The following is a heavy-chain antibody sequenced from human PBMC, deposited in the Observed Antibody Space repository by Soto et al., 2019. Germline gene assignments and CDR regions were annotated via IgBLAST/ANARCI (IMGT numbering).Heavy chain of an antibody. J-gene: IGHJ4*02. D-gene: IGHD3-16*01. V-gene: IGHV4-59*01. CDR1: GGSISDYQ. CDR3: ARMRGLGEISPYFDS. Sequence: QVQLQESGPGLVKPSETLSLTCTVSGGSISDYQWNWIRQSPGKGLEWIVYIYYSGRTNYNPSLKSRLTISLDTSTKQFSLSLRSVTAADTAVYYCARMRGLGEISPYFDSWGQGTLVNVSS. CDR2: IYYSGRT.